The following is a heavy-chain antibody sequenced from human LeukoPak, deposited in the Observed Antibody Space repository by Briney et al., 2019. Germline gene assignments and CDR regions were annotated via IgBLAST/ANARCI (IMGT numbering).Heavy chain of an antibody. CDR1: GFTFSSYS. V-gene: IGHV3-21*01. CDR2: ISSSSIYI. Sequence: GGSLRLSCAASGFTFSSYSMNWVRQAPGKGLEWVSSISSSSIYIYYADSVKGRFTISRDNAKNSLYLEMNSLRAEDTAIYYCARGADNYGYTFDYWGQGTLVTASS. J-gene: IGHJ4*02. D-gene: IGHD5-18*01. CDR3: ARGADNYGYTFDY.